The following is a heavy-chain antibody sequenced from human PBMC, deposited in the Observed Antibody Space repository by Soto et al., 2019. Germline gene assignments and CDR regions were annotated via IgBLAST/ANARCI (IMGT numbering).Heavy chain of an antibody. V-gene: IGHV3-30-3*01. Sequence: GGSLILSCAASGFTFSSYAMHWVRQAPGKGLEWVAVISHDGSNKYYADSVKGRFTISRDNSKNTLYLQMNSLRVEDTAVYYRARIGSWALNFDYWGQGTQVTVSS. CDR3: ARIGSWALNFDY. CDR2: ISHDGSNK. CDR1: GFTFSSYA. D-gene: IGHD6-13*01. J-gene: IGHJ4*02.